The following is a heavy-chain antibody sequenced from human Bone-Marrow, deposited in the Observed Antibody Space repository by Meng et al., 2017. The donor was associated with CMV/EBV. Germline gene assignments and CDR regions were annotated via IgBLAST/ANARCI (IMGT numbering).Heavy chain of an antibody. CDR2: MNPNSGNT. Sequence: ASVKVSCKASGYTFTDYFIHWVRQATGQGLEWMGWMNPNSGNTGYAQKFQGRVTMTRNTSISTAYMELSSLRSEDTAVYYCVYYDPYFQHWGQGTLVTVSS. D-gene: IGHD3-22*01. CDR1: GYTFTDYF. CDR3: VYYDPYFQH. V-gene: IGHV1-8*02. J-gene: IGHJ1*01.